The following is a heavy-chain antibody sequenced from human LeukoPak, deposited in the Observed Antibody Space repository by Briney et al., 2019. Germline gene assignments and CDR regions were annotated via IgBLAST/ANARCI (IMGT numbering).Heavy chain of an antibody. V-gene: IGHV3-30-3*01. J-gene: IGHJ4*02. Sequence: GGSLRLSCAASGFTFSSYAMHWVRQAPGKGLEWVAVISYDGSNKYYADSVRGRFTISRDNSKNTLYLHMNSLRAEDTAVYYCARDKGSSSGPFDYWGQGTLVTVSS. D-gene: IGHD6-6*01. CDR3: ARDKGSSSGPFDY. CDR2: ISYDGSNK. CDR1: GFTFSSYA.